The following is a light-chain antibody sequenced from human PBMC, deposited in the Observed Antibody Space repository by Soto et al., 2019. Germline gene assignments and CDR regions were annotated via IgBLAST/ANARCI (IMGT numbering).Light chain of an antibody. CDR2: KAS. CDR1: QSLVHTDGNTY. J-gene: IGKJ1*01. V-gene: IGKV2-30*02. Sequence: DVVMTQSPLSLPVTLGQPASVSCRSSQSLVHTDGNTYLSWFQQRPGQSPRRLIYKASNWDSGVTDRFSGSGSGNDFTLKISRVETEDVGVYYCMQATHWPRTFGHGTKVDIK. CDR3: MQATHWPRT.